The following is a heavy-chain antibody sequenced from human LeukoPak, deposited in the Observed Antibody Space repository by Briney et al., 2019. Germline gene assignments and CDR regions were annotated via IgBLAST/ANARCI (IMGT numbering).Heavy chain of an antibody. Sequence: GGPLRLSCAASGFTFSSYSMNWVRQAPGKGREWVSVIYLGGTTYYAESVKGRFTISRDISKNTLFLQMNSLRPEDTAVYYCARGNFGQYYFDYWGQGTLVTVSS. CDR2: IYLGGTT. J-gene: IGHJ4*02. V-gene: IGHV3-66*02. CDR1: GFTFSSYS. D-gene: IGHD1-7*01. CDR3: ARGNFGQYYFDY.